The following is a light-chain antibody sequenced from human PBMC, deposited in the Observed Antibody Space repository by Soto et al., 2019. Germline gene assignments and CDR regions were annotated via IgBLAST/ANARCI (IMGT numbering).Light chain of an antibody. V-gene: IGKV3-15*01. CDR3: QQHTNWPLT. CDR2: GAS. CDR1: QSVGSN. J-gene: IGKJ4*01. Sequence: EIVMTQSPATLSVSPGERVTLSCRASQSVGSNLAWYQQKPGQAPRLLIYGASTRATGIPARFSGSGSGTEFTLTISSLQSEDFAVYYCQQHTNWPLTFGGGTKVDIK.